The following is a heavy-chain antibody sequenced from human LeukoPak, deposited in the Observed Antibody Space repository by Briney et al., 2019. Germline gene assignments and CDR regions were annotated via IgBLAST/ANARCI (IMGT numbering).Heavy chain of an antibody. CDR3: ARPGGYDSSGYYEYYFDY. J-gene: IGHJ4*02. V-gene: IGHV4-39*01. CDR1: GGSIYNSIYY. Sequence: PSETLPLTCTVSGGSIYNSIYYWGWIRQPPGKGLEWIGSIYYTGSTYYNPSLKSRVTMSVDTSKNQFSLKLRSVTAADTAVYYCARPGGYDSSGYYEYYFDYWGQGTLVTVSS. D-gene: IGHD3-22*01. CDR2: IYYTGST.